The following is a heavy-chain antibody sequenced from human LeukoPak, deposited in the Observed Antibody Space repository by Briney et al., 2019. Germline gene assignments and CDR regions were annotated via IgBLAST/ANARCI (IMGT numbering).Heavy chain of an antibody. V-gene: IGHV3-23*01. CDR1: GFTFSSYA. CDR3: ATRGDILTGYPYYFDC. D-gene: IGHD3-9*01. J-gene: IGHJ4*02. CDR2: ISGSGGST. Sequence: PGGSLRLSCAASGFTFSSYAMSWVRQAPGKGLEWVSAISGSGGSTYYADSVKGRFTISRDNSKNTLYLQMNSLRAEDTAVYYCATRGDILTGYPYYFDCWGQGTLVTVSS.